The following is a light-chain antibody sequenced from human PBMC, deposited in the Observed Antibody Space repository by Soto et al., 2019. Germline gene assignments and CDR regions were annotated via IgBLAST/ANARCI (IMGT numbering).Light chain of an antibody. CDR3: SSISSTTTYV. Sequence: ALTQPASVSGSPGQSITISRTGTSSDVGTYNYVSWYQHHPGEAPKLIIYEVSYRPSGVSNRFSCSKSGSTASLTISGRQAEDESDYYCSSISSTTTYVFGTGTKVTV. CDR2: EVS. J-gene: IGLJ1*01. CDR1: SSDVGTYNY. V-gene: IGLV2-14*01.